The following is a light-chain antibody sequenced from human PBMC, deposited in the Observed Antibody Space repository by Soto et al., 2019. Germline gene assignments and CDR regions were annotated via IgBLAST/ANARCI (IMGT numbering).Light chain of an antibody. CDR1: SSDVGGYNY. CDR2: EVS. J-gene: IGLJ1*01. Sequence: QSVLTQRASVSGSPGQSITISCTGTSSDVGGYNYVSWYQQHPGKAPKLMIYEVSNRPSGVSNRFSGSKSGNTASLTISGLQAEDEADYYCSSYTSSSTLYGFGTGTKVTVL. CDR3: SSYTSSSTLYG. V-gene: IGLV2-14*01.